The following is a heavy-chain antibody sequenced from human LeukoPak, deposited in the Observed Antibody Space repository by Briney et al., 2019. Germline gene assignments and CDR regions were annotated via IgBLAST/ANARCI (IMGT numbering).Heavy chain of an antibody. CDR1: GFTFSSYS. CDR3: ARNFGPRLYAFDV. D-gene: IGHD3-16*01. J-gene: IGHJ3*01. V-gene: IGHV3-48*04. Sequence: GGSLRLSCAASGFTFSSYSMNWVRQAPGKGLEWLSYISVSSRNVIDYADSVKGRFTISRDDAKNSLYLRMNSLRAEDTAVYFCARNFGPRLYAFDVWGQGTMITVSS. CDR2: ISVSSRNVI.